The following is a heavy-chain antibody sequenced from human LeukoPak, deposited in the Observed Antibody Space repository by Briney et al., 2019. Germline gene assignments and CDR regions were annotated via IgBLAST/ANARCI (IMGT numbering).Heavy chain of an antibody. CDR3: ARSVRRGFNFDY. D-gene: IGHD5-12*01. CDR1: GYSISSGYY. CDR2: VFYSGTT. V-gene: IGHV4-38-2*02. Sequence: SETLSLTCTVSGYSISSGYYWGWIRQTPGKGLEWIGSVFYSGTTYFNPSFNSRLTISIDTSKNQFSLKLRSVTAADTAVYYCARSVRRGFNFDYWGQGTLVIVSS. J-gene: IGHJ4*02.